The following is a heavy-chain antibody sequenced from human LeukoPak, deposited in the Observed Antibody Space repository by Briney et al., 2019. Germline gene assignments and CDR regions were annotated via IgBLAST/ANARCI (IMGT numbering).Heavy chain of an antibody. CDR3: ARVWLAARGPFDY. CDR2: ISGSGSNT. V-gene: IGHV3-23*01. CDR1: GFTFSSYG. Sequence: GGSLRLSCAASGFTFSSYGMSWVRQAPGKGLEWVSAISGSGSNTYYADSVKGRFTISRDNSKNTLFLQMNSLRAEDTAVYYCARVWLAARGPFDYWGQGTLVTVSS. D-gene: IGHD6-19*01. J-gene: IGHJ4*02.